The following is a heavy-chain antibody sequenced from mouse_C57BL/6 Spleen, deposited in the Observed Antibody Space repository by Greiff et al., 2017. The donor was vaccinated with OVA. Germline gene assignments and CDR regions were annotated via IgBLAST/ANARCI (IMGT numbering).Heavy chain of an antibody. Sequence: QVQLQQPGAELVRPGTSVKLSCKASGYTFTSYWMHWVKQRPGHGLEWIGVLDPSDSYTNSNQKFKGKATLTVDPSSRTAYMQLSSLTSEDSAVYYGARSGDGYYYAMDYWGQGTSVTVSS. D-gene: IGHD2-3*01. CDR1: GYTFTSYW. CDR2: LDPSDSYT. CDR3: ARSGDGYYYAMDY. V-gene: IGHV1-59*01. J-gene: IGHJ4*01.